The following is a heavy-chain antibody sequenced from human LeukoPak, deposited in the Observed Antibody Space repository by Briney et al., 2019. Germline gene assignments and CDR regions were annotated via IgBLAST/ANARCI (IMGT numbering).Heavy chain of an antibody. Sequence: GASVKVSCKASGYTFTSYAMHWVRQAPGQRLEWMGWINAGNGNTKYSQKFQGRVTITSDTSASTAYMELSSLRSEDTAVYYCARDRGYYGSGSEFDYWGQGTLVTVSS. V-gene: IGHV1-3*01. CDR1: GYTFTSYA. J-gene: IGHJ4*02. D-gene: IGHD3-10*01. CDR3: ARDRGYYGSGSEFDY. CDR2: INAGNGNT.